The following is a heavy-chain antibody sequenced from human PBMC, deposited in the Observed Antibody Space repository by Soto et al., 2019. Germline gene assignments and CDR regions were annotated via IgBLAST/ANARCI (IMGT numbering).Heavy chain of an antibody. CDR2: IVPIFGTT. Sequence: SVKVSCKVSGGTFSNYAIDWVRLAPGHGLEWMGGIVPIFGTTYYTQKFQGRATIIADDSTTTAYLEMSSLRSEDTAIYYCARDRDYYGSGSYYDWGQGTLVTVSS. D-gene: IGHD3-10*01. CDR1: GGTFSNYA. CDR3: ARDRDYYGSGSYYD. V-gene: IGHV1-69*13. J-gene: IGHJ4*02.